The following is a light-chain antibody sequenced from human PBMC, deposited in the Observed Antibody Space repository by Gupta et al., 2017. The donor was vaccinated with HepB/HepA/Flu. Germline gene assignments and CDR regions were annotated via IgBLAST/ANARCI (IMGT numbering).Light chain of an antibody. CDR1: QSVRSY. J-gene: IGKJ5*01. Sequence: EIVLTQSPATLSLSPGERATPSCRASQSVRSYLAWYQQKPGQAPRLLIYDASNRATGIPARFSGSGSGRDFTLTISSREQEDFAVYYCQQRSNWPPITFGQGTRLEIK. CDR2: DAS. V-gene: IGKV3-11*02. CDR3: QQRSNWPPIT.